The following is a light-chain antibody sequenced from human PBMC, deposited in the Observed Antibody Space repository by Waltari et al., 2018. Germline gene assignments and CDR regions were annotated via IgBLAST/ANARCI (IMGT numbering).Light chain of an antibody. J-gene: IGKJ1*01. V-gene: IGKV3-20*01. CDR1: QSINNY. Sequence: EIQLTQSPGTLSLSLGERATLSCRASQSINNYLAWYQQKPGKAPRLLIYNASSRDAGIPDRFSGSGSGTEFSLTISRLEPEDFAVYYCQHYESLPVTFGEGTKVEIK. CDR3: QHYESLPVT. CDR2: NAS.